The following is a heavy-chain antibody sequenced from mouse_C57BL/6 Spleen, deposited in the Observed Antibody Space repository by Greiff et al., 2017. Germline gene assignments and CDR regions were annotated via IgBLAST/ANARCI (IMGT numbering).Heavy chain of an antibody. J-gene: IGHJ2*01. CDR1: GYTFTDYY. CDR3: ARCHGGDYYFDY. V-gene: IGHV1-26*01. D-gene: IGHD3-3*01. Sequence: VQLQQSGPELVKPGASVKISCKASGYTFTDYYMNWVKQSHGKSLEWIGDINPNNGGTSYNQKFKGKATLTVDKSSSTAYMELRSLTSEDSAVYYCARCHGGDYYFDYWGQGTTLTVSS. CDR2: INPNNGGT.